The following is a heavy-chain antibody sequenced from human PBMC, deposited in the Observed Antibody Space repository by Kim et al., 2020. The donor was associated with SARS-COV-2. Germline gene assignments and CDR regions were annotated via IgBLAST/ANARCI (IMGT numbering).Heavy chain of an antibody. D-gene: IGHD1-20*01. J-gene: IGHJ2*01. V-gene: IGHV4-59*12. Sequence: SETLSLTCSVSGGSITPYYWNWIRQPPGKGLEWIGYILYTGVTYYNPSLKSRVTISIGPSENQFSLKLTSVTAADTAVYYCARETAEYNGNWNLFDHWG. CDR3: ARETAEYNGNWNLFDH. CDR1: GGSITPYY. CDR2: ILYTGVT.